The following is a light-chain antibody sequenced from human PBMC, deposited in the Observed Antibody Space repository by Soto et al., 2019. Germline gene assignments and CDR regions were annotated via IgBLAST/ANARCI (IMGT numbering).Light chain of an antibody. J-gene: IGKJ1*01. Sequence: DIQMTQSPSSLSASVGDRVTITCRASQTINSYLNWYQHKPGKAPKLLIYAASSLQGGVPSRFSGSGSGTDFTRTISTLQPEEFATYYCQQSYSTPRTCGQGTKVEVK. V-gene: IGKV1-39*01. CDR1: QTINSY. CDR3: QQSYSTPRT. CDR2: AAS.